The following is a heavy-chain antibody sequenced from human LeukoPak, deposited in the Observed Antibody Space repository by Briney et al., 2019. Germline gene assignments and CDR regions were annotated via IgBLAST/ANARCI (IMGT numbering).Heavy chain of an antibody. CDR1: SGSISSGGYY. CDR2: IYYSGST. D-gene: IGHD1/OR15-1a*01. J-gene: IGHJ5*02. Sequence: SETLSLTCTVSSGSISSGGYYWSWIRQPPGKGLEWIGYIYYSGSTYYNPSLKSRVTISVDTSKNQFSLKLSSVTAADTAVYYCARDSSITGTDSNWFDPWGQGTLVTVSS. CDR3: ARDSSITGTDSNWFDP. V-gene: IGHV4-30-4*08.